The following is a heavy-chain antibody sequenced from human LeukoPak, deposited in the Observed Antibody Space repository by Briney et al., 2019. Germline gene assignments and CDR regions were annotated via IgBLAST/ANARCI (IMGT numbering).Heavy chain of an antibody. CDR1: DGSISSYY. CDR3: ARGPDTVTTATLDN. V-gene: IGHV4-59*12. CDR2: IYYSGNT. J-gene: IGHJ4*02. Sequence: SETLSLTCTVSDGSISSYYWSWIRQPPGKGLEWIGYIYYSGNTNYNPSLKSRVTISVDTSKNQFSLKLRSVTAADTAVYYCARGPDTVTTATLDNWGQGTLVTVSS. D-gene: IGHD4-17*01.